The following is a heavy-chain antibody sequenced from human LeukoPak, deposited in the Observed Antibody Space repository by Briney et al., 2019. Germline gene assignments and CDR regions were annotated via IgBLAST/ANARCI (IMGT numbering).Heavy chain of an antibody. Sequence: GGSLRLSCAASGFTFSNYGMNWVRQAPGKGLEWVSSITRRSTYIYYADSMKGRFTISRDSAKNSLYLQMNSLRADDTAVYYCARAPSGENYFPWYFDLWGRGTLVTVSS. CDR1: GFTFSNYG. D-gene: IGHD2/OR15-2a*01. J-gene: IGHJ2*01. CDR2: ITRRSTYI. CDR3: ARAPSGENYFPWYFDL. V-gene: IGHV3-21*01.